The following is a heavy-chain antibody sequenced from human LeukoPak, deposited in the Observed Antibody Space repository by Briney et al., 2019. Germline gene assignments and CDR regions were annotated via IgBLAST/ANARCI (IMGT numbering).Heavy chain of an antibody. D-gene: IGHD2-2*01. V-gene: IGHV1-69*13. J-gene: IGHJ6*02. CDR2: IIPIFGTA. CDR3: ATHCSSTSCYELGYYYYGMDI. CDR1: GYTFTSYD. Sequence: SVKVSCKASGYTFTSYDINWVRQATGQGLEWMGGIIPIFGTANYAQKFQGRVTITADESTSPAYMELSSLRSEDTAVYYCATHCSSTSCYELGYYYYGMDIWGQGTTVTVSS.